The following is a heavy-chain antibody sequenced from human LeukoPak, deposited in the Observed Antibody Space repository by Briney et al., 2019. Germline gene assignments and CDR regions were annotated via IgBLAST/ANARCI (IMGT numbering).Heavy chain of an antibody. D-gene: IGHD3-22*01. CDR1: GGSISSSSYY. CDR3: ARAPVRLYDSSGYYSRAFDI. CDR2: IYYSGST. V-gene: IGHV4-39*01. J-gene: IGHJ3*02. Sequence: SETLSLTCTVSGGSISSSSYYWGWIRQPPGKGLEWIGSIYYSGSTYYNPSLKSRVTISVDTSKNQFSMKLSSVTAEDTAVYYCARAPVRLYDSSGYYSRAFDIWGQGTMVTVSS.